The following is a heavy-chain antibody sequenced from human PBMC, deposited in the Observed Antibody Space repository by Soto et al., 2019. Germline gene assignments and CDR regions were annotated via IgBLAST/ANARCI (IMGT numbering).Heavy chain of an antibody. CDR3: ARGGEVVPAAILWFDP. J-gene: IGHJ5*02. CDR2: IIPIFGTA. CDR1: GGTFSSYA. Sequence: EASVKVSCKASGGTFSSYAISWVRQAPGQGLEWMGGIIPIFGTANYAQKFQGRVTITADESTSTAYMELSSLRSEDTAVYYCARGGEVVPAAILWFDPWGQGTLVTVSS. V-gene: IGHV1-69*13. D-gene: IGHD2-2*02.